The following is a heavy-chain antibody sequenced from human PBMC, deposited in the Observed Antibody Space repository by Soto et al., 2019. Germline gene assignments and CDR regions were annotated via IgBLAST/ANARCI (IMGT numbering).Heavy chain of an antibody. V-gene: IGHV3-48*02. CDR3: ARVFSWYLLLRNAPAY. J-gene: IGHJ4*02. CDR2: ISSSSSTI. Sequence: VGSLRLSCTASGFTFSSYSMNWVRQAPGKGLEWVSYISSSSSTIYYADSVKGRFTISRDNAKNSLYLQMNSLRDEDTAMYYGARVFSWYLLLRNAPAYWARGSLVPVSS. D-gene: IGHD2-15*01. CDR1: GFTFSSYS.